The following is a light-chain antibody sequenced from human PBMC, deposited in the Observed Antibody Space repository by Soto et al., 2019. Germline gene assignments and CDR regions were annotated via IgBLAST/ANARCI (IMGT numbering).Light chain of an antibody. CDR3: QQYGSPWWT. J-gene: IGKJ1*01. CDR2: GAS. CDR1: QSVSSSY. Sequence: DIVLTQSPGTLSLSPGERATLSCRASQSVSSSYLAWYQQKPGQAPRLLIYGASSRATGIPDRFSGSGSGTDFTLTISRLESEDFAVYYCQQYGSPWWTFGQGTKVEIK. V-gene: IGKV3-20*01.